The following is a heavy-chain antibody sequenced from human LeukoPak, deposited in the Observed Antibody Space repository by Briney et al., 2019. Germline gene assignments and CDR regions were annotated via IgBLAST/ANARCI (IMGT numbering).Heavy chain of an antibody. J-gene: IGHJ6*03. CDR3: ARQNEDIVVVPAATPYYYYYMDV. CDR1: GFTFSSYS. D-gene: IGHD2-2*01. CDR2: ITWNGGST. Sequence: PGGSLRLSCAASGFTFSSYSMNWVRQAPGKGLEWVSGITWNGGSTTYADSVKGRFTISRDNAKNSLYLQMNGLRAEDTALYYCARQNEDIVVVPAATPYYYYYMDVWGKGTTVTVSS. V-gene: IGHV3-20*04.